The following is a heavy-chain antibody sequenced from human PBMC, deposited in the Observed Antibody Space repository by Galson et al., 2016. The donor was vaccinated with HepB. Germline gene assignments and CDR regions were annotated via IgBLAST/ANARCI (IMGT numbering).Heavy chain of an antibody. Sequence: LSLTCGVFGGSLSGFYWYWIRQPPGKGLEWIGEISHHGGTKYNSSLKSRVTISVDTSKNQFSLKLSSVTAADTAVYYCAMGLCSSTSCFWDPYFDYWGQGTLVTVSS. J-gene: IGHJ4*02. CDR1: GGSLSGFY. V-gene: IGHV4-34*09. D-gene: IGHD2-2*01. CDR2: ISHHGGT. CDR3: AMGLCSSTSCFWDPYFDY.